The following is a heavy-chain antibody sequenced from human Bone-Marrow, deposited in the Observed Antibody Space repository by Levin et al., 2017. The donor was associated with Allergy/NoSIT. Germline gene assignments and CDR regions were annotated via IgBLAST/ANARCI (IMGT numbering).Heavy chain of an antibody. Sequence: SGGSLRLSCAASGFTFSSYGMHWVRQAPGKGLEWVAVIWYDGSNKYYADSVKGRFTISRDNSKNTLYLQMNSLRAEDTAVYYCARVKGSGYSYGNFDYWGQGTLVTVSS. J-gene: IGHJ4*02. CDR3: ARVKGSGYSYGNFDY. V-gene: IGHV3-33*01. CDR2: IWYDGSNK. CDR1: GFTFSSYG. D-gene: IGHD5-18*01.